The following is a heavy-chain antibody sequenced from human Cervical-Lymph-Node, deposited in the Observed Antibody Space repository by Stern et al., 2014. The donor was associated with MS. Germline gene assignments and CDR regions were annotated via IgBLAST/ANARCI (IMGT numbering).Heavy chain of an antibody. CDR1: GFTVSSNY. V-gene: IGHV3-53*01. CDR2: LYSGGSP. Sequence: EVQLVESGGGLIQPGGSLRLSCATSGFTVSSNYMNWVRPAPGKGLEWDSILYSGGSPYYADSVKGRFTISRDNSNNTLYLQMNSLRAEDTAVYYCARGRGTTITTEYSYYYYGMDVWGQGTTDTVSS. CDR3: ARGRGTTITTEYSYYYYGMDV. D-gene: IGHD4-11*01. J-gene: IGHJ6*02.